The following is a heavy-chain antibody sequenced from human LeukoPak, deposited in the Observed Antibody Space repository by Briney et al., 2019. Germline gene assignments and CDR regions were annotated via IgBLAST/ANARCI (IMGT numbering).Heavy chain of an antibody. CDR1: GGSFSGYY. CDR3: ARGGVTDY. J-gene: IGHJ4*02. D-gene: IGHD2-21*02. CDR2: INHSGST. Sequence: SETLSLTCAVYGGSFSGYYWSWIRQPPGKGLEWIGEINHSGSTNYNPSLKSRVTISVDTSKNQFSLKLSSVTAADTAVYYCARGGVTDYWGQGTLVTASS. V-gene: IGHV4-34*01.